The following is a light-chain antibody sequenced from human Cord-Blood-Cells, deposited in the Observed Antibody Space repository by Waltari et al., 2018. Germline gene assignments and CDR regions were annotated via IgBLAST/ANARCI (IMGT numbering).Light chain of an antibody. CDR3: QQYDNLPPLT. V-gene: IGKV1-33*01. CDR2: DAS. CDR1: QDISNY. J-gene: IGKJ4*01. Sequence: DIQMTQSPSSLSASVGDRVTITCQASQDISNYLNWYQQKPGKDPKLLIYDASNLETGVPSRFSGSGSETDFTFTISSLQPEDIATDYCQQYDNLPPLTFGGGTKVEIK.